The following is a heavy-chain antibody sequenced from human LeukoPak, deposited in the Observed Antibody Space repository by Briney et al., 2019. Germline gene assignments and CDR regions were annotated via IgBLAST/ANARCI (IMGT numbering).Heavy chain of an antibody. CDR1: GFTFSSYG. CDR2: IRYDGSNK. D-gene: IGHD5-18*01. J-gene: IGHJ4*02. Sequence: QAGGSLRLSCAASGFTFSSYGMHWVRQAPGKGLEWVEFIRYDGSNKYYADSVKGRFTISRDNSKNTLYLQMNSLRAEDTAVYYCAKIPVDTAMANVDYWGQGTLVTVSS. CDR3: AKIPVDTAMANVDY. V-gene: IGHV3-30*02.